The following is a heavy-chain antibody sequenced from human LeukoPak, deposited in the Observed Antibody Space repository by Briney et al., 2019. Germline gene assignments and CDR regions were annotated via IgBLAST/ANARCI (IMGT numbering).Heavy chain of an antibody. J-gene: IGHJ4*02. Sequence: ASVKVSCKASGYTFSSYGINWVRQVPGQGLEWMGWISPYNGNTDYAQELQGRVSMTTETSTSTAYMELRGLKSDDTAVYYCARWGRSEYFDYWGQGTLVTVSS. V-gene: IGHV1-18*01. CDR1: GYTFSSYG. CDR3: ARWGRSEYFDY. D-gene: IGHD3-16*01. CDR2: ISPYNGNT.